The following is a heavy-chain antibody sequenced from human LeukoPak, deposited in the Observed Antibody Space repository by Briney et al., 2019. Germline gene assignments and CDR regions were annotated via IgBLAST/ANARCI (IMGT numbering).Heavy chain of an antibody. CDR1: GYIFTGYY. D-gene: IGHD4-23*01. V-gene: IGHV1-2*02. CDR2: INPNSGDT. Sequence: ASVKVSCKASGYIFTGYYIHWVRQAPGQGLEWMGWINPNSGDTKYAQKFQGRVTMTRDTSNNTVYMDLTRLIFDDTAMYYCARVTQEYGGNEYYFDYWGQGTLVTVSS. J-gene: IGHJ4*02. CDR3: ARVTQEYGGNEYYFDY.